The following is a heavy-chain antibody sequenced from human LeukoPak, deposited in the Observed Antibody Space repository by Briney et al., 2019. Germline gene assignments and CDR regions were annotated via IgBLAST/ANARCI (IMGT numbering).Heavy chain of an antibody. CDR1: GGSISSGGYY. V-gene: IGHV4-31*03. D-gene: IGHD4-23*01. CDR2: IYYSGST. J-gene: IGHJ4*02. CDR3: AREDYGGNSGNDY. Sequence: PSQTLSLTCTVSGGSISSGGYYWSWIRQHPGKGLEWLGYIYYSGSTYYNPSLKSRVTISVDTSKNQFSLKLSSVTAADTAVYYCAREDYGGNSGNDYWGQGTLVTVSS.